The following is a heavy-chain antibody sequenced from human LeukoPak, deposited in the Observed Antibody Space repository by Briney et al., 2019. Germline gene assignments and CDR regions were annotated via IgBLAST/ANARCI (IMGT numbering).Heavy chain of an antibody. CDR2: IIPVLGTT. CDR3: ATSGGDYYYYSLDV. D-gene: IGHD3-10*01. V-gene: IGHV1-69*13. J-gene: IGHJ6*03. Sequence: SVKVSCKASGRTFSRYAISWVRQAPGQGLEWMGGIIPVLGTTNYAQTFQNKVTITADESTSTTYMELSSLTSEDTAVYYCATSGGDYYYYSLDVWGKGTPVTISS. CDR1: GRTFSRYA.